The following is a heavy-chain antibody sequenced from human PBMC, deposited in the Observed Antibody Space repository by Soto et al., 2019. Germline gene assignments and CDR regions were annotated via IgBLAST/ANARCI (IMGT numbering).Heavy chain of an antibody. D-gene: IGHD3-3*01. CDR1: GFTFINYA. CDR2: ITNSGNSK. V-gene: IGHV3-23*01. CDR3: AKLNSRTILKGNGFDP. Sequence: VQLLESGGDLVQPGGSLRLSCAASGFTFINYAMAWVRQAPGKGLEWVSGITNSGNSKYYADSVKGRFTISRDNSKNTLYLQMNSLGAEDTALYYCAKLNSRTILKGNGFDPWGQGTLVTVSS. J-gene: IGHJ5*02.